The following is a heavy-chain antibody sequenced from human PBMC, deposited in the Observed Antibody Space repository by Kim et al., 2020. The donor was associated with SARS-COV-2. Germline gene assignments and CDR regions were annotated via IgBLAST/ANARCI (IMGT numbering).Heavy chain of an antibody. D-gene: IGHD3-22*01. CDR1: GYTFTSYG. CDR2: ISAYNGNT. V-gene: IGHV1-18*04. Sequence: ASVKVSCKASGYTFTSYGISWVRQAPGQGLESMGWISAYNGNTNYAQKLQGRVTMTTDTSTSTAYMELRSLRSDDTAVYYCASLQYYYDSSGYFPTRLFDYWGQGTLVTVSS. CDR3: ASLQYYYDSSGYFPTRLFDY. J-gene: IGHJ4*02.